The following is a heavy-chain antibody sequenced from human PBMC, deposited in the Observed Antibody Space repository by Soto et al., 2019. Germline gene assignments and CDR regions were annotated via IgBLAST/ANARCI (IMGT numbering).Heavy chain of an antibody. CDR2: INSDGSST. V-gene: IGHV3-74*01. D-gene: IGHD5-12*01. Sequence: PGGSLRLSCAASGFTFSSYWMHWVRQAPGKGLVWVSRINSDGSSTSYADSVKGRFTISRDNAKNTLYLQMNSLRAEDTAVYYCARASGYDYYYYYGMDVWGQGTTVTSP. J-gene: IGHJ6*02. CDR1: GFTFSSYW. CDR3: ARASGYDYYYYYGMDV.